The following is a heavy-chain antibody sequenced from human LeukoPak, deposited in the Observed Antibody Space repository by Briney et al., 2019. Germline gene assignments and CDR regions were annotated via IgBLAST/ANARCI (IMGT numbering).Heavy chain of an antibody. D-gene: IGHD6-13*01. J-gene: IGHJ5*02. V-gene: IGHV4-34*01. CDR3: ARDMPLKAVAAAAFTPGDT. Sequence: SETLSLTCAVYGGSFSGYYWSWIRQPPGKGLEWIGEINHSGSTNYNPSLKSRVTMSVDTSKNQFSLKLSSVTAADTAVYYCARDMPLKAVAAAAFTPGDTWGQGTLVTVSS. CDR2: INHSGST. CDR1: GGSFSGYY.